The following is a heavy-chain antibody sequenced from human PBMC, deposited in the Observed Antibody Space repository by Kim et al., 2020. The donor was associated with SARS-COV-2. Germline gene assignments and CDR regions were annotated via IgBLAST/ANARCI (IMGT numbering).Heavy chain of an antibody. J-gene: IGHJ4*02. Sequence: KSRVTISVDTSKNQFSLKLSSVTAADTAVYYCARLPRYCSSTSCKGGFDYWGQGTLVTVSS. CDR3: ARLPRYCSSTSCKGGFDY. D-gene: IGHD2-2*01. V-gene: IGHV4-39*01.